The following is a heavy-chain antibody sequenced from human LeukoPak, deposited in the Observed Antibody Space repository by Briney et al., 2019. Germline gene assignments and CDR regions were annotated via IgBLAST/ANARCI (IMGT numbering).Heavy chain of an antibody. CDR2: IYWDDDK. J-gene: IGHJ6*02. D-gene: IGHD2-15*01. CDR3: ARSLVVVAAKFSYGMDV. CDR1: GFSLSTSGAG. V-gene: IGHV2-5*02. Sequence: SGPTLVKPTQTLTLTCTFCGFSLSTSGAGVGWIRQPPGKALEWLALIYWDDDKRYSPSLKSRLTITKDTSKNQVVLTMTNMDPVDTATYYCARSLVVVAAKFSYGMDVWGQGTTVTVSS.